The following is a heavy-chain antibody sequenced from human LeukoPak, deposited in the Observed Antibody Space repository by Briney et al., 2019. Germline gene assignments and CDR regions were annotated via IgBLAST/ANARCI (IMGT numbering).Heavy chain of an antibody. CDR1: GFTLSNYW. D-gene: IGHD5-24*01. CDR2: IKEDGSEK. J-gene: IGHJ4*02. CDR3: ARDKRDGPNDY. Sequence: QPGGSLRLSCAVSGFTLSNYWMSWVRQAPGKGLEWVANIKEDGSEKKYVDSVKGRFTISRDNAKNSLYLQLNSLRAEDTAVYYCARDKRDGPNDYWSQGTLVTVSS. V-gene: IGHV3-7*03.